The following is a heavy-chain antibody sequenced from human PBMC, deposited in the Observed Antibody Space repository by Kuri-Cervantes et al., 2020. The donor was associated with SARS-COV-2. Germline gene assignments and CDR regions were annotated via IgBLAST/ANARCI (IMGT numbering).Heavy chain of an antibody. V-gene: IGHV3-30*02. D-gene: IGHD6-19*01. CDR1: GFTFSDYG. CDR3: AKDPVAGTWGDNFDY. J-gene: IGHJ4*02. CDR2: IRNDESSI. Sequence: GGSLRLSCAASGFTFSDYGMHWVRQAPGKGLEWVAFIRNDESSIDHAGSVKGRFTISRDNPRSTLYLQMNSLRAEDTAVYYCAKDPVAGTWGDNFDYWGQGTLVTVSS.